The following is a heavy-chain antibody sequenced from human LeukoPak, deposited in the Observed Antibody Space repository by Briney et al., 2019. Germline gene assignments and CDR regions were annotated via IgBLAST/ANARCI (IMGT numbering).Heavy chain of an antibody. CDR2: ISAYNGNT. CDR1: GYTFTNYG. CDR3: AREVTEKAFDI. D-gene: IGHD3-10*01. V-gene: IGHV1-18*01. J-gene: IGHJ3*02. Sequence: ASVKVSCKASGYTFTNYGINWLRQAPGQGLEWMGWISAYNGNTNYAQRLQGRVTMTTDTSTSTAYMELRSLRSDDTAVYYCAREVTEKAFDIWGQGTMVTVSS.